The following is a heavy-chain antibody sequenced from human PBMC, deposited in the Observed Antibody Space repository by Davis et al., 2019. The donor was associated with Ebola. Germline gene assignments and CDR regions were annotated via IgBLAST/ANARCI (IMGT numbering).Heavy chain of an antibody. CDR2: IWYDGSNE. CDR1: GFTFSSYG. Sequence: GESLKISCAASGFTFSSYGMHWVRQAPGKGLEWLALIWYDGSNEYYADSVKGRFTISRDNSKSTLFLQMNSLRAEDTAVYYCAAINYDIFTGYYQDYWGQGTQVTVSS. CDR3: AAINYDIFTGYYQDY. V-gene: IGHV3-33*01. J-gene: IGHJ4*02. D-gene: IGHD3-9*01.